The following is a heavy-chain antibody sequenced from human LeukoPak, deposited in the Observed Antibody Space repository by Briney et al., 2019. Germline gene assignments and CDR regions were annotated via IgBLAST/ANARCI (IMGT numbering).Heavy chain of an antibody. D-gene: IGHD6-6*01. Sequence: GRSLRLSCAASGFTFDDYSMHWVRHAPGKGLEWVSGISWNRGSIGYADSVKGRFTISRDNAKNSLYLQMNSLRAEDTALYYCAKDGSSSYYFDYWGQGTLVTVSS. V-gene: IGHV3-9*01. J-gene: IGHJ4*02. CDR2: ISWNRGSI. CDR1: GFTFDDYS. CDR3: AKDGSSSYYFDY.